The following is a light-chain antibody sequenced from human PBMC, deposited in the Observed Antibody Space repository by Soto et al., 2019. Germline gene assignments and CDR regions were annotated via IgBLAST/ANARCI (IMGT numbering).Light chain of an antibody. Sequence: QSALTQPASVSGSPGQSITISCTGTSSDVGGYNYVSWYQQHPGKATKLMIYEVSNRPSGVSNRFSGSKSGNTASLTISGLQAEDETDYYCFSYTSSGTYVFGTGTKVTVL. CDR2: EVS. J-gene: IGLJ1*01. V-gene: IGLV2-14*01. CDR3: FSYTSSGTYV. CDR1: SSDVGGYNY.